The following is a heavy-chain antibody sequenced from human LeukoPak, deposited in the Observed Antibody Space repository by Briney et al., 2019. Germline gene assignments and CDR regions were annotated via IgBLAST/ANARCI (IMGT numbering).Heavy chain of an antibody. Sequence: PVGSLRLSCAASVLTFSGDAVISGPEAPGKGVRWWSAISGSGGSTYYADSVKGRFTISRDNSKNTLYLQMNSLRAEDTAVYYCAKDRRGYSYGYYFDSWGQGTLVTVSS. J-gene: IGHJ4*02. CDR3: AKDRRGYSYGYYFDS. CDR2: ISGSGGST. V-gene: IGHV3-23*01. CDR1: VLTFSGDA. D-gene: IGHD5-18*01.